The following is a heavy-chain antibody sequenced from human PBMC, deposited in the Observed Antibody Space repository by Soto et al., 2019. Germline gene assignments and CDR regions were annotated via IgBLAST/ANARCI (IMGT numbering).Heavy chain of an antibody. Sequence: EVQLVESGGGLVQPGGSLRLSCAASGFTFSSYSMNWVRQAPGKGLEWVSYISSSSSTIYYADSVKGRFTISRDNAKNSLYVQMNSLRDEDTAVYYCARAGNGSSSVVPAAMRDYYYYYGMDVWGQGTTVTVSS. D-gene: IGHD2-2*01. CDR3: ARAGNGSSSVVPAAMRDYYYYYGMDV. J-gene: IGHJ6*02. V-gene: IGHV3-48*02. CDR2: ISSSSSTI. CDR1: GFTFSSYS.